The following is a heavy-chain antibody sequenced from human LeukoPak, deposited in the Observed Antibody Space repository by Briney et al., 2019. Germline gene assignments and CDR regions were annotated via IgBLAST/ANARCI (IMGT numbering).Heavy chain of an antibody. D-gene: IGHD2-8*01. CDR1: GFAFYNYG. CDR2: ITSSGAGT. CDR3: ARDPNGAYIGAFDF. J-gene: IGHJ3*01. V-gene: IGHV3-23*01. Sequence: GGSLRLSCAASGFAFYNYGMIWVRQAPGKGLEWVSDITSSGAGTSYADSVKGRFTISRDNSKSTLYLQMNSQRVDDMAMYYCARDPNGAYIGAFDFRGQGTMVTVSA.